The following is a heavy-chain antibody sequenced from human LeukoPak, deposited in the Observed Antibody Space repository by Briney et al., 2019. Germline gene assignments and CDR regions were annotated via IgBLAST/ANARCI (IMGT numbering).Heavy chain of an antibody. V-gene: IGHV1-69*05. D-gene: IGHD3-10*01. J-gene: IGHJ1*01. CDR2: IIPKFGSA. Sequence: VASVKVSCEASRGTVSPYGMGWVRQAPGQGLEWMGGIIPKFGSANYAQKFQDRLTLTTDESTSTTYMELSNLSSEDTAVYFCAGVYFALSGVKYFKLWGPGTLVTVSS. CDR1: RGTVSPYG. CDR3: AGVYFALSGVKYFKL.